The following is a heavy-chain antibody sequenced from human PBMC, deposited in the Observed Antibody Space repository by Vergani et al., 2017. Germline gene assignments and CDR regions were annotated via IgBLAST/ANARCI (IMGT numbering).Heavy chain of an antibody. CDR1: GGTFSSYA. V-gene: IGHV1-69*17. J-gene: IGHJ4*02. CDR2: IIPIFGIA. CDR3: ARREIFVSAPTSGLEH. D-gene: IGHD3-3*01. Sequence: QVQLVQSGAEVKKPGSSVKVSSKASGGTFSSYAISWVRQAPGQGLEWMGGIIPIFGIANYAQKFQGRVTITADKSTSTAYMELSSLRAEDTAVYYCARREIFVSAPTSGLEHWGQGTLVTVSS.